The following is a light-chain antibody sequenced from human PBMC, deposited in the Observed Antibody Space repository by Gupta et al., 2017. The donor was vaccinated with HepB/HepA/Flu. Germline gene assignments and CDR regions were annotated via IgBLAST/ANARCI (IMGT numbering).Light chain of an antibody. CDR2: GAS. V-gene: IGKV3-20*01. J-gene: IGKJ2*04. CDR3: QQYGSSPLCS. Sequence: ENVLTQSPGTLSLSPGERATLSCRASQSVSSSYLAWYQQKPGQAPRLLIYGASSRATGIPDRFSGSGSGTDFTLTISRLEPEDFAVYYCQQYGSSPLCSFGQGTKLEIK. CDR1: QSVSSSY.